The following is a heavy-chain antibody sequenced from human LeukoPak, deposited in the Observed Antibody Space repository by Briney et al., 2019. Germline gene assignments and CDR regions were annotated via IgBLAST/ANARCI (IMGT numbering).Heavy chain of an antibody. CDR3: ATWSSSSYYGMDV. J-gene: IGHJ6*02. D-gene: IGHD6-13*01. CDR2: IYPGDSDT. CDR1: GYSFTSYW. Sequence: GESLKISCKGSGYSFTSYWIGWVRQMPGKGLEWMGIIYPGDSDTRYSPSFQGQVTISADKSISTAYLQWSSLKASDTAMYYCATWSSSSYYGMDVWGQGTTVTVSS. V-gene: IGHV5-51*01.